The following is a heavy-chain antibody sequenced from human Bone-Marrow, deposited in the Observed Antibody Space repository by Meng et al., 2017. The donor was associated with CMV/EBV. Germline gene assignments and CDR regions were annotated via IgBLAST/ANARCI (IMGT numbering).Heavy chain of an antibody. Sequence: ASVKVSCKASGYTFTTYGISWVRQAPGQGLEWMGWINPNSGNTGYAQKFQGRVTMTRNTSISTAYMELSSLRSEDTAVYYCARGFSQRDYWGQGTLVTVYS. CDR3: ARGFSQRDY. D-gene: IGHD2-2*01. J-gene: IGHJ4*02. CDR2: INPNSGNT. CDR1: GYTFTTYG. V-gene: IGHV1-8*01.